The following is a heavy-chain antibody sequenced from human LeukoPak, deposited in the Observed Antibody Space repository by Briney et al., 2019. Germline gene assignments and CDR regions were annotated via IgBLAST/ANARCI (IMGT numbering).Heavy chain of an antibody. CDR3: ARANPSHWFDP. CDR1: GGSISSYY. V-gene: IGHV4-59*01. J-gene: IGHJ5*02. CDR2: IYYSGST. D-gene: IGHD1-14*01. Sequence: SETLSLTCTVSGGSISSYYLSWIRQPPGKGLEWIGYIYYSGSTNYNPSLKSRGTISVDTSKNQFSLKLSSVTAADTAVYYCARANPSHWFDPWGQGTLVTVSS.